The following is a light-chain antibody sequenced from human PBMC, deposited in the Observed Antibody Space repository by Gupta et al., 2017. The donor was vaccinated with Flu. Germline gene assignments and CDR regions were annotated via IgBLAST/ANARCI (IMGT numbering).Light chain of an antibody. CDR3: QQYNSWPGT. CDR2: GAS. V-gene: IGKV3-15*01. Sequence: EIVMTQSPATLSVSPGERATLSCRASQSVSSNLAWYQQKPGQAPRLLIYGASTRDTGIPARFSGSGSGTEFTLTISSLQSEDFAVYYCQQYNSWPGTFGGGTKVEIK. J-gene: IGKJ4*01. CDR1: QSVSSN.